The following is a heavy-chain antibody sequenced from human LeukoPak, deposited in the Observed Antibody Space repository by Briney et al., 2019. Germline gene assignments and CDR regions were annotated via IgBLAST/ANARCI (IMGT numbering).Heavy chain of an antibody. CDR1: GGTFSSYA. Sequence: ASVKVSCKASGGTFSSYAISWVRQAPGQGLEWMGWINTNTGNPTYAQGFTGRFVFSLDTSVSTAYLQISSLKAEDTAVYYCARTSSSWIVVGNWFDPWGQGTLVTVSS. CDR2: INTNTGNP. CDR3: ARTSSSWIVVGNWFDP. V-gene: IGHV7-4-1*02. D-gene: IGHD6-13*01. J-gene: IGHJ5*02.